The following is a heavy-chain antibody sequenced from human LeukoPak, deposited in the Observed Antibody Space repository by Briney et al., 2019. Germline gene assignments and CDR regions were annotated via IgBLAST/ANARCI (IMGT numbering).Heavy chain of an antibody. D-gene: IGHD2-15*01. J-gene: IGHJ4*02. Sequence: GRSLRLSCAASGFTFSSYGMHWVRQAPGKGLEWVAVIWYDGSNKYYADSVKGRFTISRVNSKNTLYLQMNSLRAEDTAVYYCARGGSHRSLFDYWGQGTLVTVSS. V-gene: IGHV3-33*01. CDR1: GFTFSSYG. CDR3: ARGGSHRSLFDY. CDR2: IWYDGSNK.